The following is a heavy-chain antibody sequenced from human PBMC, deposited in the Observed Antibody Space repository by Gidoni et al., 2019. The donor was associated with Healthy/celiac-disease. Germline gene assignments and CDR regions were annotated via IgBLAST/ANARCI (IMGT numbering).Heavy chain of an antibody. CDR1: GFTFSSYS. Sequence: EVQLVESGGGLVKPGGSLRLSWAASGFTFSSYSMNWVRQAPGKGLELVSSISSSSSYIYYADSVKGRFTISRDNAKNSLYLQMDSLRAEDTAVYYCARDLTGTDGYWGQGTLVTVSS. J-gene: IGHJ4*02. V-gene: IGHV3-21*01. D-gene: IGHD1-20*01. CDR3: ARDLTGTDGY. CDR2: ISSSSSYI.